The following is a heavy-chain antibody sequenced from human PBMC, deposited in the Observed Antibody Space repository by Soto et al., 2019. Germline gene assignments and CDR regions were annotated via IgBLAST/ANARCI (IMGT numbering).Heavy chain of an antibody. CDR2: INHSGST. J-gene: IGHJ6*02. D-gene: IGHD2-2*02. V-gene: IGHV4-34*01. CDR3: ARGGRVVPAAKPYYYYYYGMDV. Sequence: PSETLSLTCAVYGGSFSGYYWSWIRQPPGKGLEWIGEINHSGSTNYNPSLKSRVTISVDTSKNQFSLKLSSVTAADTAVYYCARGGRVVPAAKPYYYYYYGMDVWGQGTTVTVS. CDR1: GGSFSGYY.